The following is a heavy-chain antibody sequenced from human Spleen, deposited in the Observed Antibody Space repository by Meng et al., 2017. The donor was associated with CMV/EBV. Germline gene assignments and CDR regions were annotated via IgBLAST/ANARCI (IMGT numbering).Heavy chain of an antibody. CDR1: GFTFSSYT. CDR3: ARVLGTHFDY. Sequence: GESLKISCAASGFTFSSYTMSWVRQAPGKGLEWVSAISGSGGSTYYADSVKGRFTISRDNSKNTLYLQMNSLRAEDTALYYCARVLGTHFDYWGPGTLVTVSS. J-gene: IGHJ4*02. V-gene: IGHV3-23*01. CDR2: ISGSGGST. D-gene: IGHD4-23*01.